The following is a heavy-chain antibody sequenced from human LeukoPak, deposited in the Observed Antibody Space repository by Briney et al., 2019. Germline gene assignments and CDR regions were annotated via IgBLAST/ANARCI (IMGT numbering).Heavy chain of an antibody. CDR1: EGTFSSYA. CDR3: ARVVPIIHGSGSYYDY. V-gene: IGHV1-69*13. Sequence: ASVKVSCKASEGTFSSYAISWVRPAPGQGLEWMGGIIPIFGTANYAQKFQGRVTITADESTSTAYMELSSLRSEDTAVYYCARVVPIIHGSGSYYDYWGQGTLVTVSS. J-gene: IGHJ4*02. D-gene: IGHD3-10*01. CDR2: IIPIFGTA.